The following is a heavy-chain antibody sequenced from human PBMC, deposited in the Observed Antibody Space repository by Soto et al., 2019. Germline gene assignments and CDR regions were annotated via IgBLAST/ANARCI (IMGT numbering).Heavy chain of an antibody. CDR3: ARDKYSYGYDY. V-gene: IGHV4-31*03. D-gene: IGHD5-18*01. CDR2: IYYSGST. CDR1: GGSISSGGYY. J-gene: IGHJ4*02. Sequence: QVQLQESGPGLVKPSQTLSLTCTVSGGSISSGGYYWSWIRQHPGKGLEWIGNIYYSGSTYYNPSLKSRVTIPVDTSKNQFALKLSSVTAADTAVYYCARDKYSYGYDYWGQGTLVTVSS.